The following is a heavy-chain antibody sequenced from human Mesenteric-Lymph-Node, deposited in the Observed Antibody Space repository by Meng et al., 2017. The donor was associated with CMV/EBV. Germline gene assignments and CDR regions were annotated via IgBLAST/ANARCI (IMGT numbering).Heavy chain of an antibody. CDR2: INEDGSET. Sequence: GESLKISCAASGFTFSSYSMNWVRQAPGKGLEWVANINEDGSETFYVDSVKGRFTVSKDNAKNSLYLHMNSLRAEDSGVYYCFMSPGHWGQGTLVTVSS. CDR1: GFTFSSYS. V-gene: IGHV3-7*01. J-gene: IGHJ4*02. D-gene: IGHD3-10*02. CDR3: FMSPGH.